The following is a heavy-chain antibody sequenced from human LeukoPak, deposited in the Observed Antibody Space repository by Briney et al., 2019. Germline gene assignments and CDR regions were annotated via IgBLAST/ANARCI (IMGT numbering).Heavy chain of an antibody. D-gene: IGHD6-19*01. J-gene: IGHJ4*02. Sequence: SETLSLTCAVYDGSFSGYYWSWIRQHPGKGLEWIGYIYYSGSTYYNPSLKSRVTISVDTSKNQFSLKLSSVTAADTAVYYCARGRSSGWYPYWGQGTLVTVSS. CDR3: ARGRSSGWYPY. CDR2: IYYSGST. V-gene: IGHV4-31*11. CDR1: DGSFSGYY.